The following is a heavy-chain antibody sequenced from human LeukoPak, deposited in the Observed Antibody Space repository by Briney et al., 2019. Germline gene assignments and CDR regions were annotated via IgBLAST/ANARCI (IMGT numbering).Heavy chain of an antibody. D-gene: IGHD2-15*01. J-gene: IGHJ4*02. CDR3: ARGGRRDIVVVVAATDLYFDY. CDR2: IYYSGST. CDR1: GGSISSYY. V-gene: IGHV4-59*08. Sequence: SETLSLTCTVSGGSISSYYWSWIRQPPGKGLEWIGYIYYSGSTNYNPSLKSRVTISVDTSKNQFSLKLSSVTAADTAVYYCARGGRRDIVVVVAATDLYFDYWGQGTLVTVSS.